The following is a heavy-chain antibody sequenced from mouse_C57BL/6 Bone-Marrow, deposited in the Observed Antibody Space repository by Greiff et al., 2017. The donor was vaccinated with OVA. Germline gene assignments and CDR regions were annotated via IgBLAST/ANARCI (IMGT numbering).Heavy chain of an antibody. Sequence: EVKVVESGGGLVKPGGSLKLSCAASGFTFSSYAMSWVRQTPEKRLEWVATICDGGSYTYYQDNVKGRFHISRDNAKTDLYLQMSQLKSEDTAMYDCARPYYYGSLDYWGQGTTLTVSS. V-gene: IGHV5-4*03. CDR3: ARPYYYGSLDY. CDR2: ICDGGSYT. J-gene: IGHJ2*01. D-gene: IGHD1-1*01. CDR1: GFTFSSYA.